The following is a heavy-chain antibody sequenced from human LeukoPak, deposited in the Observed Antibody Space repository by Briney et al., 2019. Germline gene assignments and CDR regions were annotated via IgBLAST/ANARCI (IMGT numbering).Heavy chain of an antibody. Sequence: SETLSLTCTVSGGSIGSYYWSWIRQPPGKGLEWIGYIYYSGSTNYNPSLKSRVTISVDTSKNQFSLKLSSVTAADTAVYYCARGAVAGTFDYWGQGTLVTVSS. CDR2: IYYSGST. J-gene: IGHJ4*02. D-gene: IGHD6-19*01. V-gene: IGHV4-59*01. CDR3: ARGAVAGTFDY. CDR1: GGSIGSYY.